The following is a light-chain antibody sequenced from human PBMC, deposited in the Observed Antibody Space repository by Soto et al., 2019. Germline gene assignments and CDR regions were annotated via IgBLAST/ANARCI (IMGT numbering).Light chain of an antibody. Sequence: QPVLTQSPSASASLGASVKLTCTLSSGHSNFAIAWLQQQSDRGPRYLMKVNTDGSHDKGDGIPDRFSGSTSGAERYLTISSLQSEDEADYYCQTWGTGTHVVFGGGTQLTVL. CDR3: QTWGTGTHVV. J-gene: IGLJ2*01. CDR2: VNTDGSH. V-gene: IGLV4-69*01. CDR1: SGHSNFA.